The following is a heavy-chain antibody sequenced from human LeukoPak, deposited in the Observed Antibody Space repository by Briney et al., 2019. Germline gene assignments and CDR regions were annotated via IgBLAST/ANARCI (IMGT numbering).Heavy chain of an antibody. CDR1: GGSISSSSYY. Sequence: SETMSLTCTVSGGSISSSSYYWGWIRQPPGKGLEWIGSIYYCGSTYYNPSLKSRVTISVDTSKNQFSLKLSPVTAADTAVYYCARAQRYYDSSGYYYVHGVFDYWGQGTLVTVSS. J-gene: IGHJ4*02. V-gene: IGHV4-39*01. CDR2: IYYCGST. CDR3: ARAQRYYDSSGYYYVHGVFDY. D-gene: IGHD3-22*01.